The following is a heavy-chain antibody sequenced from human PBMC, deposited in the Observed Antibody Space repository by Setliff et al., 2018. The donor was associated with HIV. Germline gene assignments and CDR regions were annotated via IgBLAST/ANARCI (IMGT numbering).Heavy chain of an antibody. J-gene: IGHJ4*02. CDR1: GLTFSSYA. Sequence: GGSLRLSCAASGLTFSSYAMSWVRQAPGKGLEWVSSISSSSSYIYYADSVKGRSTISRDNAKNSLYLQMNSLRAEDTAVYYCARGTVGATFLHNDYWGQGTLVTVSS. D-gene: IGHD1-26*01. V-gene: IGHV3-21*01. CDR2: ISSSSSYI. CDR3: ARGTVGATFLHNDY.